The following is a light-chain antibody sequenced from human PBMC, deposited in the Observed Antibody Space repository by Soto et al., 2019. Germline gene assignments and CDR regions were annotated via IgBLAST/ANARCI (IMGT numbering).Light chain of an antibody. J-gene: IGLJ1*01. CDR3: SSYSNSTTLYV. Sequence: QSVLTQPASVSGFPGQSITISCTGTSRDVGGYNYVSWYQHHPGKVPKLVIYDVSKRPSGVSDRFSGSKSGNTASLTISGLQAEDEADYYCSSYSNSTTLYVFGTGTKVTVL. CDR2: DVS. V-gene: IGLV2-14*03. CDR1: SRDVGGYNY.